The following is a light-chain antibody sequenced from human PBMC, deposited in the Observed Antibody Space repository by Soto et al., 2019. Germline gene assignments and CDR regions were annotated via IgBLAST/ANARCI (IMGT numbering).Light chain of an antibody. J-gene: IGKJ2*01. Sequence: DIQMTQSPSTLSASVGDRVTITCRASQSISSWLAWYQQKPGKAPKLLIYKASSLQSGVPSRFSGSGSGTDFTLTITSLQPEDFATYYCLQDYNYPYTVGQGTKVDIK. CDR3: LQDYNYPYT. CDR2: KAS. CDR1: QSISSW. V-gene: IGKV1-5*03.